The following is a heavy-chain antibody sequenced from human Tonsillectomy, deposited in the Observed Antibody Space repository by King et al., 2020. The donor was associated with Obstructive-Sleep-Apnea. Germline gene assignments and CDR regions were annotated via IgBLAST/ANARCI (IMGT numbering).Heavy chain of an antibody. Sequence: VQLVESGGGVVQPGRSLRLSCAASGFTFRSYAMYWVRQAPGKGLEWVAVVSYDGLEEYYADSVKGRFTISRDNSKNTVYLQMNSLRPEDTAVYYCATLISALGDYWGQGTLVIVSS. V-gene: IGHV3-30*04. J-gene: IGHJ4*02. CDR3: ATLISALGDY. D-gene: IGHD3-3*02. CDR1: GFTFRSYA. CDR2: VSYDGLEE.